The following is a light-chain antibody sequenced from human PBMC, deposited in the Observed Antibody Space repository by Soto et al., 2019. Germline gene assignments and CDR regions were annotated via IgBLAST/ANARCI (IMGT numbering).Light chain of an antibody. Sequence: DIPMTQSPSTLSASVGDRVTITCRASKRISSWLAWYKQKPGKPPKLMIYKTSSLESGVPSRFSGSGSGPEFTLTISSLQPDDFATYYCQQSSSSPWTFGQGTKVSI. CDR3: QQSSSSPWT. CDR1: KRISSW. CDR2: KTS. J-gene: IGKJ1*01. V-gene: IGKV1-5*03.